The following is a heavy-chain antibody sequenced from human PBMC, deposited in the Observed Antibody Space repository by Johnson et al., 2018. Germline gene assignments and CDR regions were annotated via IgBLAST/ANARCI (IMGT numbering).Heavy chain of an antibody. D-gene: IGHD3-10*01. CDR1: GFTFNSHG. V-gene: IGHV3-64*01. J-gene: IGHJ3*02. Sequence: VQLVQSGGGLVQPGGSXRLSCAASGFTFNSHGMHWVRPAPGKGLEYVSAIGSDGVNTYIANSVKGRFTISRDNSKNTLYLQMGSLTTEDMAVYFCARDTRQLYGSGTVAFDIWGQGTVVTVSS. CDR2: IGSDGVNT. CDR3: ARDTRQLYGSGTVAFDI.